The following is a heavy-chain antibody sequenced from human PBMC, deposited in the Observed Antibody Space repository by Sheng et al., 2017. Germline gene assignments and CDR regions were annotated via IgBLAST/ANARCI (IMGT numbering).Heavy chain of an antibody. CDR3: AREEGCSGGSCYSRWFDP. J-gene: IGHJ5*02. CDR2: ISYDGSDK. Sequence: QVQLVESGGGVVQPGRSLRLSCAASGFTFSSYAMHWVRQAPGKGLEWVAVISYDGSDKYYAESVKGRFTISRDNSKNTLYLQMNRLRAEDTAVYYCAREEGCSGGSCYSRWFDPWGQGTLVTVSS. CDR1: GFTFSSYA. V-gene: IGHV3-30*04. D-gene: IGHD2-15*01.